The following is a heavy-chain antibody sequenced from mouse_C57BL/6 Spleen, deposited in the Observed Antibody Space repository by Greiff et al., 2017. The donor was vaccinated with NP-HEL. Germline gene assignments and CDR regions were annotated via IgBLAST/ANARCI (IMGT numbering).Heavy chain of an antibody. CDR2: INPNNGGT. CDR1: GYTFTDYY. CDR3: ARYYYYGNLDY. Sequence: VQLQQSGPELVKPGASVKISCKASGYTFTDYYMNWVKQSHGKSLEWIGDINPNNGGTSYNQKFKGKATLTVDKSSSTAYMELRSLTSEDSAVYYCARYYYYGNLDYWGQGTTLTVSS. D-gene: IGHD2-1*01. J-gene: IGHJ2*01. V-gene: IGHV1-26*01.